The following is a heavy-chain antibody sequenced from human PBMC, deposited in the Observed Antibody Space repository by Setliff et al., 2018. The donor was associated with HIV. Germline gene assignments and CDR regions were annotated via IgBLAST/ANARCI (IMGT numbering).Heavy chain of an antibody. D-gene: IGHD6-13*01. Sequence: SETLSLTCAVYGGSFSGYYWGWIRQPPGKGLEWIASIYYTGSTYYNPSLKSRVTTSIDTSKNQFSLKLSSVTAADTAVYYCARESGSSGLAEWFDSWGQGTLVTV. J-gene: IGHJ5*01. V-gene: IGHV4-34*01. CDR2: IYYTGST. CDR3: ARESGSSGLAEWFDS. CDR1: GGSFSGYY.